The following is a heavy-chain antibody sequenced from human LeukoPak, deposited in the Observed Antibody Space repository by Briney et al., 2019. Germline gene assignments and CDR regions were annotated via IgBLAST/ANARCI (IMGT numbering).Heavy chain of an antibody. V-gene: IGHV1-2*02. Sequence: ASVKASCKASGYSFTDKYMHWVRQAPGQGLEWTGWINPNSGGTNYAQKFQGRVTMTTDTSMSTAYMELSSLRSEDTAVYYCARPNYGDYTSDAFDIWGQGTMVTVSS. CDR2: INPNSGGT. D-gene: IGHD4-17*01. CDR3: ARPNYGDYTSDAFDI. CDR1: GYSFTDKY. J-gene: IGHJ3*02.